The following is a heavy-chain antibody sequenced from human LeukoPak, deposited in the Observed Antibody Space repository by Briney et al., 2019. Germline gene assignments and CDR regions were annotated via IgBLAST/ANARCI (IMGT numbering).Heavy chain of an antibody. CDR2: INPSGGST. Sequence: GASVKVSCKASGYTFTSYYMRWVRQAPGQGLEWMGIINPSGGSTSYAQKFQGRVTMTRDTSTSTVYMELSSLRSEDTAVYYCARAESITMIVVVTDAFDIWGQGTMVTVSS. D-gene: IGHD3-22*01. CDR3: ARAESITMIVVVTDAFDI. CDR1: GYTFTSYY. J-gene: IGHJ3*02. V-gene: IGHV1-46*01.